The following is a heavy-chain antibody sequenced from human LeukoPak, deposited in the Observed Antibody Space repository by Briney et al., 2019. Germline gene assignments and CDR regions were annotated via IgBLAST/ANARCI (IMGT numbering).Heavy chain of an antibody. Sequence: PGGSLRLSCAASGFTFSSYWMSWVRQAPGKGLEWVTNIKQDGSEKYYVDSVKGRFTISRDNAKNSLYLQMNSLRAEDTAVYYCARGSPYMSSIAARLGIGDYWGQGTLVTVSS. CDR3: ARGSPYMSSIAARLGIGDY. J-gene: IGHJ4*02. CDR2: IKQDGSEK. CDR1: GFTFSSYW. D-gene: IGHD6-6*01. V-gene: IGHV3-7*01.